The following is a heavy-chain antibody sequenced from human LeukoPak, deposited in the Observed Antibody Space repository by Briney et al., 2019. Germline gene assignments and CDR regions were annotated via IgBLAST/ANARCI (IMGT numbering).Heavy chain of an antibody. CDR3: ARLTVTAISYYMDV. Sequence: GGSLRLSCAASGFTFSSYEMSWVRQAPGKELEWVSYISSSGSTIYYADSVKGRFTISRDNAKNSLYLQMNSLRAEDTAVYYCARLTVTAISYYMDVWGKGTTVTISS. V-gene: IGHV3-48*03. D-gene: IGHD2-21*02. CDR1: GFTFSSYE. J-gene: IGHJ6*03. CDR2: ISSSGSTI.